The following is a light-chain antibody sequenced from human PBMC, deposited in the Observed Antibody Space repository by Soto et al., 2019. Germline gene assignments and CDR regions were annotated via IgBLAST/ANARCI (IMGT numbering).Light chain of an antibody. CDR1: QSVSSSF. J-gene: IGKJ1*01. CDR2: GAS. CDR3: QQYDNSPRT. V-gene: IGKV3-20*01. Sequence: EIVLTQSPGTLSLSPGERATLSCRASQSVSSSFLAWYQQKPGQAPRLLIYGASSRATGIPDRFSGSGSGIDFSLTISRLEPEDFAVYYWQQYDNSPRTFGQGTKVEIK.